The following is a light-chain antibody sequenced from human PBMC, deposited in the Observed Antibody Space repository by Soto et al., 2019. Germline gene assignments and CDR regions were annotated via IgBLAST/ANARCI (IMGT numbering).Light chain of an antibody. CDR1: QTISSW. CDR3: QQADSFPLT. J-gene: IGKJ4*01. V-gene: IGKV1-5*03. CDR2: KAS. Sequence: DIQMTQSPSTLSASVRDRVTITCGASQTISSWLAWFQQRPGRAPKFLIYKASSLKNGVPLRFSGSGSGTQFTLTNSSLQPDDFATYFCQQADSFPLTFGGGTKVDIK.